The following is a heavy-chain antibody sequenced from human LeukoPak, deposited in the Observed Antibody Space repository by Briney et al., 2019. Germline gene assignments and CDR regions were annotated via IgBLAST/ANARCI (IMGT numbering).Heavy chain of an antibody. V-gene: IGHV1-18*01. CDR3: ARAYCSGGSCYGARFDP. D-gene: IGHD2-15*01. CDR1: GYTFTSYG. Sequence: ASVTVSCKASGYTFTSYGISWVRPAPGQGLEWMGWISAYNGNTNYAQKLQGRVTMTTGTSTSTAYMELRSLRSDDTAVYDCARAYCSGGSCYGARFDPWGQGTLVTVSS. CDR2: ISAYNGNT. J-gene: IGHJ5*02.